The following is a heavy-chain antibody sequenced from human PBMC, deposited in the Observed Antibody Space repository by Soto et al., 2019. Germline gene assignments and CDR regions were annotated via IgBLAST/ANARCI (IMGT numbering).Heavy chain of an antibody. CDR3: AKRTIGSSYDY. D-gene: IGHD6-13*01. V-gene: IGHV3-23*01. Sequence: EVQLLESGGGLVQPGGSLRLSCAAAGFTFSSYAMSWVRQAPGKGLEWVSAISGSGVSTYYADSVKGRFTISRDNSKNTMYLQMNSLRAEDTAVYYCAKRTIGSSYDYWGQGTLVTVSS. J-gene: IGHJ4*02. CDR2: ISGSGVST. CDR1: GFTFSSYA.